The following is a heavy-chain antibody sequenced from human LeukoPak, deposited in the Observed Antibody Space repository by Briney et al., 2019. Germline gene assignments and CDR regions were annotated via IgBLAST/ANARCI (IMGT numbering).Heavy chain of an antibody. Sequence: GGSLRLSRAASGFTFSSYWMSWVRQAPGKGLEWVANIKQDGSEKYYVDSVKGRFTISRDNAKNSLYLQVNSLRAEDTAVYYCARDWPPNWFDPWGQGTLVTVSS. V-gene: IGHV3-7*04. CDR1: GFTFSSYW. J-gene: IGHJ5*02. CDR3: ARDWPPNWFDP. CDR2: IKQDGSEK.